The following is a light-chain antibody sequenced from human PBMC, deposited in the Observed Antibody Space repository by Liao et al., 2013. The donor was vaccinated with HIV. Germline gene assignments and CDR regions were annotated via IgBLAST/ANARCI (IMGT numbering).Light chain of an antibody. CDR3: QVWDGGRDPVV. V-gene: IGLV3-21*01. Sequence: SYVLTQPRSVSVAPGKTAKIACGGNNMGDRSVHWYQQRPGQAPVLVIHSDSDRPSGIPERFSGSKSANTATLTISRVEDGDEADYFCQVWDGGRDPVVFGGGTKLT. J-gene: IGLJ2*01. CDR2: SDS. CDR1: NMGDRS.